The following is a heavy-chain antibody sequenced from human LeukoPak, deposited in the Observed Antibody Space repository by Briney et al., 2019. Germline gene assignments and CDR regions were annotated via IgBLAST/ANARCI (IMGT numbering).Heavy chain of an antibody. D-gene: IGHD3-10*01. Sequence: GGSLRLSCAASGFTFSSYAMHWVRQAPGKGLEWVAVISYDGSNKYYADSVKGRFTISRDNSKNTLYLQMNSLRAEDTAVYYCAKDRGRVPYYFDYWGQGTLVTVSS. V-gene: IGHV3-30-3*01. CDR2: ISYDGSNK. CDR3: AKDRGRVPYYFDY. CDR1: GFTFSSYA. J-gene: IGHJ4*02.